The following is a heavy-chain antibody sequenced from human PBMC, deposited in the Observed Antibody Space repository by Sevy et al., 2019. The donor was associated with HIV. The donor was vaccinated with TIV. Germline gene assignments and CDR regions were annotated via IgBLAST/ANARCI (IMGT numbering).Heavy chain of an antibody. CDR1: GFIFSDYY. J-gene: IGHJ4*02. V-gene: IGHV3-11*01. Sequence: GGSLRLSCAASGFIFSDYYMSWIRQAPGKGLECISYIGSGASTILYADSVKGRFTISRDNAKNSLYLQMNSLGADDTAVYYRAREDWNDVIDYWGQGTLVTVSS. CDR3: AREDWNDVIDY. CDR2: IGSGASTI. D-gene: IGHD1-1*01.